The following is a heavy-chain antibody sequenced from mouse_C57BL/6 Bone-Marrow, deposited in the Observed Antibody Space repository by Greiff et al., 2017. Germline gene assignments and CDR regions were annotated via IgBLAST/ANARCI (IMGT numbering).Heavy chain of an antibody. D-gene: IGHD2-3*01. CDR2: IDPANGNT. CDR1: GFNIKNTY. Sequence: EVQGVESVAELVRPGASVKLSCTASGFNIKNTYMHWVKQRPEQGLEWIGRIDPANGNTKYAPKFQGKATITADTSSNTAYLQLSSLTSEDTAIYYCAVYDGYYYYAMDYWGQGTSVTVSS. V-gene: IGHV14-3*01. CDR3: AVYDGYYYYAMDY. J-gene: IGHJ4*01.